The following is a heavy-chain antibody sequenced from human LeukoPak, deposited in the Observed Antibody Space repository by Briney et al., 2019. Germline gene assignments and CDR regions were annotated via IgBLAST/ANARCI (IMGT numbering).Heavy chain of an antibody. CDR2: ISWNSGSI. CDR1: GFTFDDYA. CDR3: AKAYSSSWYGAFDY. J-gene: IGHJ4*02. Sequence: GRSLRLSCAASGFTFDDYAMHWVRQAPGKGLEWVSGISWNSGSIGYADSVKGRFTISRDNANNSLYLQMNSLRAEDTALYYCAKAYSSSWYGAFDYWGQGTLVTVSS. V-gene: IGHV3-9*01. D-gene: IGHD6-13*01.